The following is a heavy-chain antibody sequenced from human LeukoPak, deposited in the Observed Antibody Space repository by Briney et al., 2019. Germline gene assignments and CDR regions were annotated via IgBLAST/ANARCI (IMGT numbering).Heavy chain of an antibody. CDR2: IWYDGSNK. J-gene: IGHJ6*02. CDR3: ARAGGIALQYGMDV. CDR1: GFTFSSYG. D-gene: IGHD6-13*01. Sequence: GRSLRLSCAASGFTFSSYGMHWVRQAPGKGLEWVTVIWYDGSNKYYADSVKGRFTISRDNSKNTLYLQMNSLRAEDTAVYYCARAGGIALQYGMDVWGQGTTVTVSS. V-gene: IGHV3-33*01.